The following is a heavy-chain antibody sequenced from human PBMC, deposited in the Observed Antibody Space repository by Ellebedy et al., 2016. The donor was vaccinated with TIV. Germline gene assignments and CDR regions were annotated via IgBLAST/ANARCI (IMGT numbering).Heavy chain of an antibody. Sequence: SETLSLTXAVYGGSFSGYYWSWIRQPPGKGLEWIGDISHSGSTNYNPSLKGRVTMSVDTSKNQFSLKLTSVTAADTAIYYCAKSLHYSRSSFFDFWGHGTLVTVSS. D-gene: IGHD6-6*01. CDR2: ISHSGST. V-gene: IGHV4-34*01. CDR1: GGSFSGYY. CDR3: AKSLHYSRSSFFDF. J-gene: IGHJ4*01.